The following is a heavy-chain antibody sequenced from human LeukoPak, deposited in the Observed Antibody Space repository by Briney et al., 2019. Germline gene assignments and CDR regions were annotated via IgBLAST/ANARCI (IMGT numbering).Heavy chain of an antibody. D-gene: IGHD3-22*01. V-gene: IGHV3-21*06. Sequence: GGSLRLSCEASGFTFDTYTVNWVRQAPGKGLEWVSSIASDTTYIKYADSVKGRFTVSRGNAENSVFLEMKSLRADDTAIYFCARDYYDSSASATFDYWGRGTLVTVSS. CDR2: IASDTTYI. J-gene: IGHJ4*02. CDR1: GFTFDTYT. CDR3: ARDYYDSSASATFDY.